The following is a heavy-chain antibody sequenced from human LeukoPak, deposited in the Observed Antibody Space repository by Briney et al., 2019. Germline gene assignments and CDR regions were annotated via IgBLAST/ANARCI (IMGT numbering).Heavy chain of an antibody. J-gene: IGHJ4*02. V-gene: IGHV3-30-3*01. Sequence: PGGSLGLSCAASGFTFSSYALHWVRQAPGKGLEWVAVISFDGSNKYYADSVKGRFTISRDNSKNTLFLQMSSLRAEDTAVYYCATSLRGVPDYWGQGTLVTVSS. CDR2: ISFDGSNK. CDR1: GFTFSSYA. D-gene: IGHD3-10*01. CDR3: ATSLRGVPDY.